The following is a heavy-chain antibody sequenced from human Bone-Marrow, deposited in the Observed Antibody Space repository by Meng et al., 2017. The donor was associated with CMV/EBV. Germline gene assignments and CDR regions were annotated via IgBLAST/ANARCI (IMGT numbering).Heavy chain of an antibody. CDR2: ISSSGSTI. CDR3: SRDRLYSYGYLDAFDI. D-gene: IGHD5-18*01. Sequence: GGPLRLSCTASGFTLRSYSMNWVRQAPGKGLEWFSYISSSGSTIYYADSVKGRFTISRDNAKNSLYLQINSLRAEDTAVYYWSRDRLYSYGYLDAFDIWGQGTMVTVSS. J-gene: IGHJ3*02. CDR1: GFTLRSYS. V-gene: IGHV3-48*03.